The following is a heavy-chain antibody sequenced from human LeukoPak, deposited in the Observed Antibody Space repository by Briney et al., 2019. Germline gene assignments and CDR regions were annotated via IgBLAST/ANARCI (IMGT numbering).Heavy chain of an antibody. Sequence: GGSLRLSCAASGFTFSSYSMNWVRQAPGKGLEWVSSISSSSSYIYYADPLKGRFTISRDNAKNSLYLQMNSLRAEDTAVYYCAREDASSWDYWGQGILVTVSS. J-gene: IGHJ4*02. CDR3: AREDASSWDY. CDR2: ISSSSSYI. V-gene: IGHV3-21*01. CDR1: GFTFSSYS. D-gene: IGHD6-13*01.